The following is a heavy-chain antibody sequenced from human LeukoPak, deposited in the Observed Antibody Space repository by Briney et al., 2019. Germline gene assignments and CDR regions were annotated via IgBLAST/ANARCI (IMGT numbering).Heavy chain of an antibody. CDR3: ARGRGSYGY. CDR2: IYHSGST. CDR1: GGSISSGGYS. D-gene: IGHD1-26*01. Sequence: MSSQTLSLTCAVSGGSISSGGYSWSWIRQPPGKGLEWIGYIYHSGSTYYNPSLKSRVTISVDTSKNQFSLKLSSVTAADTAVYYCARGRGSYGYWGQGTLVTVSS. V-gene: IGHV4-30-2*01. J-gene: IGHJ4*02.